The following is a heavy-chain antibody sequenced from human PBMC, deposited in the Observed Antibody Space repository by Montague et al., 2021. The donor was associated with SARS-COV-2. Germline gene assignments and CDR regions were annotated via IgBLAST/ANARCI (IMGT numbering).Heavy chain of an antibody. V-gene: IGHV2-5*01. CDR2: IYWNDDN. CDR1: GFSLSTSGVG. Sequence: PALVKPTQTLTLTCTFSGFSLSTSGVGVGWIRQPPGKALKWLALIYWNDDNRYSPSLESRLTITKDTSKNQVVLTMTNMDPVDTATYYCAHAVAGTYYYYYMDVWGKGTTVTVSS. D-gene: IGHD6-19*01. J-gene: IGHJ6*03. CDR3: AHAVAGTYYYYYMDV.